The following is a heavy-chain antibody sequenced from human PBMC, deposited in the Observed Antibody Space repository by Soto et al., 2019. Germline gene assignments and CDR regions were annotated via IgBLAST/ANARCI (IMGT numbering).Heavy chain of an antibody. J-gene: IGHJ4*02. CDR3: ARGRYGDIDY. CDR1: GFTFSSYW. D-gene: IGHD4-17*01. V-gene: IGHV3-74*01. Sequence: PGGSLRLSCAASGFTFSSYWMHWVRQVPGKGLVWVSRIENDGSSASYTDSVKGRFTISRDNAKNTLYLQMNSLRAEDTAVYYCARGRYGDIDYWGQGTLVTVSS. CDR2: IENDGSSA.